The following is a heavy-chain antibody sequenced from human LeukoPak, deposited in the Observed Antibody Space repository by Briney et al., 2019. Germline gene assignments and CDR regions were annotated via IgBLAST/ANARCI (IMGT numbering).Heavy chain of an antibody. CDR1: GVMFPSYW. CDR2: IKQDGSEK. Sequence: GGSLRLSCAASGVMFPSYWMTWVRQAPGKGLEWVANIKQDGSEKYYVDSVKGRFTISRDNAKNSVYLQMNSLRAEDTAVYYCARRHHFGFLDSWGQGALVTVSS. CDR3: ARRHHFGFLDS. V-gene: IGHV3-7*04. J-gene: IGHJ4*02. D-gene: IGHD3-10*01.